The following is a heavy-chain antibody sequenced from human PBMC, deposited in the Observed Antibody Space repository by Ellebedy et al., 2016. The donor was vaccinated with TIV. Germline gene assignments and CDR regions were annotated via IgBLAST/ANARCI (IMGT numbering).Heavy chain of an antibody. J-gene: IGHJ4*02. V-gene: IGHV1-2*04. Sequence: AASVKVSCKASEFLFTDFYIHWVRQAPGQGLEWMGWINPNSGGTNYAQKFQGWVTMTRDTSISTAYMELSRLRSDDTAVYYCARDGGSYSDFDYWGQGTLVTVSS. D-gene: IGHD1-26*01. CDR2: INPNSGGT. CDR3: ARDGGSYSDFDY. CDR1: EFLFTDFY.